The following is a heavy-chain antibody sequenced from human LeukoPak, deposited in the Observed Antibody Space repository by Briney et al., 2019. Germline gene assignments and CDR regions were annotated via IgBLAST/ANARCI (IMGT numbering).Heavy chain of an antibody. CDR3: ARCQYYYDSSGYYSGIDY. J-gene: IGHJ4*02. CDR1: GGSFSSYY. V-gene: IGHV4-34*01. D-gene: IGHD3-22*01. Sequence: SETLSLTCAVYGGSFSSYYWSWIRQPPGKGLEWIGEINHSGSTNYNPSLKSRVTISVDTSKNQFSLKLSSVTAADTAVYYCARCQYYYDSSGYYSGIDYWGQGTLVTVSS. CDR2: INHSGST.